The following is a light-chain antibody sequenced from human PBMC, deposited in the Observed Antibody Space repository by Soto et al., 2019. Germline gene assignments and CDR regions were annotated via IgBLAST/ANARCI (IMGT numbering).Light chain of an antibody. J-gene: IGKJ1*01. CDR3: QQYGSVTPGT. CDR1: QGVSSN. V-gene: IGKV3-20*01. Sequence: EIILNKSPYTLSLSTGERATLSCRASQGVSSNLAWYQQKPGQAPRLLIYAASTRAAGIPDRFSGSGSGTDFTLTISRREPEDFAVYYCQQYGSVTPGTFGQGTKVDIK. CDR2: AAS.